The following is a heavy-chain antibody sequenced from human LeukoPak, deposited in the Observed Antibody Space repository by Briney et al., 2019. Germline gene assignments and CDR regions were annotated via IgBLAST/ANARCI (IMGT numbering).Heavy chain of an antibody. D-gene: IGHD3-22*01. CDR2: IYYSGST. V-gene: IGHV4-59*01. Sequence: PSEALSLTCTVSGGSISSYYWSWIRQPPGKGLEWIGYIYYSGSTNYNPSLKSRVTISVDTSKNQFSLKLSSVTAADTAVYYCARYTYYYGSSGYPAGAFDIWGQGTMVTVSS. J-gene: IGHJ3*02. CDR1: GGSISSYY. CDR3: ARYTYYYGSSGYPAGAFDI.